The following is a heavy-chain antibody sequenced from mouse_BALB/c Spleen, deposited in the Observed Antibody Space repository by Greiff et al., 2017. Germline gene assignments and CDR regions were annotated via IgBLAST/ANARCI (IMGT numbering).Heavy chain of an antibody. D-gene: IGHD1-1*01. V-gene: IGHV3-6*02. CDR1: GYSITSGYY. CDR2: ISYDGSN. CDR3: AREFITTVRDYFDY. J-gene: IGHJ2*01. Sequence: VQLQQSGPGLVKPSQSLSLTCSVTGYSITSGYYWNWIRQFPGNKLEWMGYISYDGSNNYNPSLKNRISITRDTSKNQFFLKLNSVTTEDTATYYCAREFITTVRDYFDYWGQGTTLTVSS.